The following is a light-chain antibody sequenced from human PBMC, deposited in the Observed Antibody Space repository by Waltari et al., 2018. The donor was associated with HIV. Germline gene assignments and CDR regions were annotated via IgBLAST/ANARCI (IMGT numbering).Light chain of an antibody. CDR3: AAWDDSLSGHVA. J-gene: IGLJ2*01. CDR2: KTD. Sequence: QSVLTQPPSASGTPGQRVTISCSGSSSNIGSNFVYWYQQILGTTPTLLIYKTDQRPSGVPDRFSGSKSGTSAALTISGLRSEDEADYFCAAWDDSLSGHVAFGGGTRVTVL. CDR1: SSNIGSNF. V-gene: IGLV1-47*01.